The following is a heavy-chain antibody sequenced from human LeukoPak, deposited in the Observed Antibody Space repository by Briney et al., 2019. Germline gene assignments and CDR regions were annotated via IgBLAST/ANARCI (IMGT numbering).Heavy chain of an antibody. CDR1: GFTFTNYV. V-gene: IGHV3-23*01. CDR3: AKKGATTGDFDY. D-gene: IGHD1-26*01. J-gene: IGHJ4*02. Sequence: GESLRLSCAASGFTFTNYVMNWVRQAPGKGPEWVSAISGSGGDTYYADSVKGRFTISRDNSKNTLYLQMNSLRAEDTAVYYCAKKGATTGDFDYWGQGTLVTVSS. CDR2: ISGSGGDT.